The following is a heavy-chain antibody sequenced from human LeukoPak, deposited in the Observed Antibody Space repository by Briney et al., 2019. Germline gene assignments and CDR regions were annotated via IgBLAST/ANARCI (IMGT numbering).Heavy chain of an antibody. CDR2: ISSSSSYI. CDR1: GFTFSSYS. J-gene: IGHJ4*02. V-gene: IGHV3-21*01. CDR3: ASPSGYDYGDFDY. Sequence: GGSLRLSCAASGFTFSSYSMNWVRQAPGKGLEWVSSISSSSSYIYYADSVKGRFTISRDNAKNSLYLQMNSLRAEDTAVYYCASPSGYDYGDFDYWGQGTLVTVSS. D-gene: IGHD4-17*01.